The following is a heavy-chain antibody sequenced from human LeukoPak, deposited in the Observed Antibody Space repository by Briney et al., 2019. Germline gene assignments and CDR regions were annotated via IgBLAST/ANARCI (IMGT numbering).Heavy chain of an antibody. D-gene: IGHD3-22*01. CDR2: ISWNSGSI. Sequence: GRSLRLSCAASGFTFDDYAMHWVRQAPGKGLEWVSGISWNSGSIGYADSVKGRFTISRDNAKNSLYLQMNSLRAEDTALYYCAKDSLQYYYDSSGYSPFDYWGQGTLVTVSS. CDR1: GFTFDDYA. V-gene: IGHV3-9*01. J-gene: IGHJ4*02. CDR3: AKDSLQYYYDSSGYSPFDY.